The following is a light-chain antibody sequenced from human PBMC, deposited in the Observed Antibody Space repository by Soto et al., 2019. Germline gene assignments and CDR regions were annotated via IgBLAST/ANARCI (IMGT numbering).Light chain of an antibody. CDR2: INSDGSH. CDR1: SGHSSYG. V-gene: IGLV4-69*01. J-gene: IGLJ2*01. CDR3: QTGGSGIEV. Sequence: QPVLTQSPSASASLGASVKLTCTLSSGHSSYGIAWHQQQPEKGPRYLMKINSDGSHSKGDGIPDRFSGSSSGAARYLTISSLQSEDEDDYYCQTGGSGIEVFGGGTKVTVL.